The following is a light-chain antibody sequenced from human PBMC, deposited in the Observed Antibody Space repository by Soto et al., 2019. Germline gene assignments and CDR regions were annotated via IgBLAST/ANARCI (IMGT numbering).Light chain of an antibody. J-gene: IGLJ1*01. CDR1: SSDVGGYNY. Sequence: QSVLNQPASVSGSPGQSSTIFCTGTSSDVGGYNYVSWYQQHPGKAPKFMIYDVSNRPSGVSNRFSGSKSGNTASLTISGLQAEDEADYYCSSYTTSNTRQIVFGTGTKVTVL. CDR3: SSYTTSNTRQIV. CDR2: DVS. V-gene: IGLV2-14*01.